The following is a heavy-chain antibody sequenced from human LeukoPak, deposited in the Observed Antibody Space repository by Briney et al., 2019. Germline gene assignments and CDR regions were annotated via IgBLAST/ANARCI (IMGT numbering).Heavy chain of an antibody. D-gene: IGHD1-26*01. CDR3: AAVYSGSYYYYGMDV. Sequence: SVKVSCKASGFTFTSSAMQWVRQARGQRLEWIGWIVVGSGNTNYAQKFQERVTITRDMSTSTAYMELSSLRSEDTAVYYCAAVYSGSYYYYGMDVWGQGTTVTVSS. CDR2: IVVGSGNT. J-gene: IGHJ6*02. V-gene: IGHV1-58*02. CDR1: GFTFTSSA.